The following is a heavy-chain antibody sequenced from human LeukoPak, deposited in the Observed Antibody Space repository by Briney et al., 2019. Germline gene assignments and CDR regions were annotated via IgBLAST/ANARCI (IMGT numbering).Heavy chain of an antibody. V-gene: IGHV3-30*02. Sequence: GGSLRLSRAASGFIFSTNGMHWVRQAPGKGLEWVAFIRNDGTIRYYADSIKGRFTISRDNSKNTLYLQMSSLRVDDTAVYYCAKGRAGMVRGVCDYWGQGTLVTVSS. CDR2: IRNDGTIR. CDR1: GFIFSTNG. J-gene: IGHJ4*02. D-gene: IGHD3-10*01. CDR3: AKGRAGMVRGVCDY.